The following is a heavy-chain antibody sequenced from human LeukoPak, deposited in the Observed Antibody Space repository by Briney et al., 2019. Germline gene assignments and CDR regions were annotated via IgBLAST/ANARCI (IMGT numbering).Heavy chain of an antibody. V-gene: IGHV3-11*04. CDR1: GFTFSDYY. CDR2: ISSSGDTI. CDR3: ARDPYGDYVNYQLAEDLFDY. J-gene: IGHJ4*02. Sequence: MAGGSLRLSCAASGFTFSDYYMSWIRQAPGKGLEWISYISSSGDTIFYADSVKGRFTISRDNAKNSLYLQMNSLRADDTAVYYCARDPYGDYVNYQLAEDLFDYWGQGTLVTVSS. D-gene: IGHD4-17*01.